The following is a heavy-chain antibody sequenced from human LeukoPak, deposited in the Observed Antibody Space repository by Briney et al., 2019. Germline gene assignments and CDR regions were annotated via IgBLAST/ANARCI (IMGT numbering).Heavy chain of an antibody. CDR3: ARDIGDYYYYFYMDV. V-gene: IGHV3-7*01. Sequence: GGSLRLSCAASGFTFSSNWMSWVRQAPGKGLEWVANIKQDGSEKYYVDSVKGRFTVSRDNAKNSLYLQMNSLRAEDTAVYYCARDIGDYYYYFYMDVWGKGTTVTVSS. CDR2: IKQDGSEK. J-gene: IGHJ6*03. D-gene: IGHD2-15*01. CDR1: GFTFSSNW.